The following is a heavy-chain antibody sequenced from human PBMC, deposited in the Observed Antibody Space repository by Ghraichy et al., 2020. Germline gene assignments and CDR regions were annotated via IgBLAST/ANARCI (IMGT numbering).Heavy chain of an antibody. V-gene: IGHV3-53*01. J-gene: IGHJ3*02. CDR1: GFTVTSNY. CDR2: IYICGNT. Sequence: GGSLRLSCAASGFTVTSNYMSWVRQAPGKGLEWVSVIYICGNTLHADSMKGRLTISRDNSRHTLDVQMNSQRAEDTAVYYCARFITDNRSGDLDALDTWGQGTMVTVSS. CDR3: ARFITDNRSGDLDALDT. D-gene: IGHD3-22*01.